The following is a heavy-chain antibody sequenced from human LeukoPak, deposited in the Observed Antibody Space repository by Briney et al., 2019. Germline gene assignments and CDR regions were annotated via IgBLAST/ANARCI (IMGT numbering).Heavy chain of an antibody. V-gene: IGHV3-74*01. CDR3: ARVSLIVVVPGILDY. CDR2: INSDGSST. CDR1: GFTFSSYW. D-gene: IGHD2-21*02. J-gene: IGHJ4*02. Sequence: PGGSLRLSCAASGFTFSSYWMHWVRQAPGKGLVWVSRINSDGSSTSYADSVKGRFTISRDNAKKTLYLQMNSLRADDTAVYFCARVSLIVVVPGILDYWGQGILVTVSS.